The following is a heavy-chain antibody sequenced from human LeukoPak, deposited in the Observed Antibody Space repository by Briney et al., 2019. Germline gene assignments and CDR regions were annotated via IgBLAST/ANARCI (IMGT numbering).Heavy chain of an antibody. CDR1: GYTFAGYY. D-gene: IGHD2-2*02. CDR3: AILGYCSSTSCYTGDWFDP. Sequence: VKVSCKASGYTFAGYYMHWVRQAPGQGLEWMGWINPNSGGTNYAQKFQGRVTMTRDTSISTAYMELSRLRSDDTAVYYCAILGYCSSTSCYTGDWFDPWGQGTLVTVSS. V-gene: IGHV1-2*02. J-gene: IGHJ5*02. CDR2: INPNSGGT.